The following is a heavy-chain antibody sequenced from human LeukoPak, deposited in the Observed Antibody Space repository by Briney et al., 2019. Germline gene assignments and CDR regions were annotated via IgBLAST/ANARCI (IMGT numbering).Heavy chain of an antibody. CDR3: ARGRYLTTSGGAAAGLLDY. D-gene: IGHD6-13*01. Sequence: PSHSLSLTWTLAAYSISNGYYGACIRQPPGKRLEWIGEINDSGNTHYNPSLKSRVTISVDTSQKQFSLRLTSVTAADTAVYYCARGRYLTTSGGAAAGLLDYWGQGSLVTVSS. J-gene: IGHJ4*02. CDR1: AYSISNGYY. V-gene: IGHV4-38-2*02. CDR2: INDSGNT.